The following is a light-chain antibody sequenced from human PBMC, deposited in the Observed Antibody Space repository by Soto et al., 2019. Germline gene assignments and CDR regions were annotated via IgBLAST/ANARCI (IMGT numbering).Light chain of an antibody. Sequence: DIQMTQSPSTLSASVGDRVTITCRASQSISSWLAWYQQKPGKAPKLLIYKASTLESGVPSRFSGTGSGTEFTFSITSLQPEDFGTYYCQQCYMGWTFGQGTKVDIK. J-gene: IGKJ1*01. CDR1: QSISSW. CDR2: KAS. V-gene: IGKV1-5*03. CDR3: QQCYMGWT.